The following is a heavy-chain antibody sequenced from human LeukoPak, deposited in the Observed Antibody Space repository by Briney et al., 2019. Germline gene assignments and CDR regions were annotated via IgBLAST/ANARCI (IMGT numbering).Heavy chain of an antibody. CDR1: GFTFSTCS. V-gene: IGHV3-48*01. CDR3: AKTSGGRVFDY. CDR2: ISSSSTTI. J-gene: IGHJ4*02. Sequence: GGSLRLSCAASGFTFSTCSMNWVRQAPGKGLEWVSYISSSSTTIYYADSVKGRFPISRDNSKNTLYLQMNSLRAEDTAVYYCAKTSGGRVFDYWGQGTLVTVSS. D-gene: IGHD3-16*01.